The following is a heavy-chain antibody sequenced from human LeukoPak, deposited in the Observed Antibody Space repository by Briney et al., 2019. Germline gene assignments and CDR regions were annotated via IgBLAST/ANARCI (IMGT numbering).Heavy chain of an antibody. J-gene: IGHJ6*02. D-gene: IGHD6-13*01. Sequence: GRSLRLSCAASGFAFSSYAMHWVRQAPGKGLEWVAVISYDGSNKYYADSVKGRFTISRDNSKNTLYLQMNSLRAEDTAVYYCARGTGSSWYNEAWCYGMDVWGQGTTVTVSS. CDR2: ISYDGSNK. CDR3: ARGTGSSWYNEAWCYGMDV. CDR1: GFAFSSYA. V-gene: IGHV3-30-3*01.